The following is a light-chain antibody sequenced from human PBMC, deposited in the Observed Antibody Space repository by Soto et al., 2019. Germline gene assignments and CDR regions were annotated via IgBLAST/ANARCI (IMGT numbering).Light chain of an antibody. CDR1: QSVRSTY. V-gene: IGKV3-20*01. J-gene: IGKJ5*01. Sequence: ESVLTQSPGILSLSPGERATLSCRASQSVRSTYSAWYQQKPGQAPRLLIHGASSRATGIPDRFSGSGSGTDFTLTISRLEPEDFAVYYCQYYSSSLSITFGQGTRLEI. CDR3: QYYSSSLSIT. CDR2: GAS.